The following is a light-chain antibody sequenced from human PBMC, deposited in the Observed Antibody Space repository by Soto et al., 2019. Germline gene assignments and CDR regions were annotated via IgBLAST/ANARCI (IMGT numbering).Light chain of an antibody. CDR3: TSWTTSTTMI. CDR2: DVN. Sequence: QSALTQPASVSGSPGQSITISCTGTSSDIGAYNFVSWYQQHPGKAPKLMLYDVNIRPSGVSNRFSGSKSGNTASLTTSGLQAEYEADYYCTSWTTSTTMIFGGGTKLTVL. CDR1: SSDIGAYNF. V-gene: IGLV2-14*03. J-gene: IGLJ2*01.